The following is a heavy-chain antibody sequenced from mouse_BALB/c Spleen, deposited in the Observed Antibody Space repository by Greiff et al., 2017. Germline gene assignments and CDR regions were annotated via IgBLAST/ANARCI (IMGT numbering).Heavy chain of an antibody. CDR3: AREYYGSSSWFAY. Sequence: DVMLVESGGGLVQPGGSRKLSCAASGFTFSSFGMHWVRQAPEKGLEWVAYISSGSSTIYYADTVKGRFTISRDNPKNTLFLQMTSLRSEDTAMYYCAREYYGSSSWFAYWGQGTLVTVSA. D-gene: IGHD1-1*01. J-gene: IGHJ3*01. V-gene: IGHV5-17*02. CDR2: ISSGSSTI. CDR1: GFTFSSFG.